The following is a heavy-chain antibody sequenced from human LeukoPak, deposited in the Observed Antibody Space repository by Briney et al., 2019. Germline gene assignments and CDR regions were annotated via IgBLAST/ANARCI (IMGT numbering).Heavy chain of an antibody. CDR3: ARADYGGNLFFDY. D-gene: IGHD4-23*01. V-gene: IGHV3-7*04. Sequence: GSLRLSCAASGFTLSSYWMSWVRQAPGKGLEWVANIKQDGSEINYVDSVKGRFTISRDNAKNSMLLQMNSLRAEDTAVYYRARADYGGNLFFDYWGQGALVTVSS. CDR2: IKQDGSEI. CDR1: GFTLSSYW. J-gene: IGHJ4*02.